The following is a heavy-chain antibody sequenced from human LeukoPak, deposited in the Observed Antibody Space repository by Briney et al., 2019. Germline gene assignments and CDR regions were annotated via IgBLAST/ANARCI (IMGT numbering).Heavy chain of an antibody. J-gene: IGHJ4*02. CDR2: ISSSSTYI. Sequence: GGSLRLSCAASGFTFSSYSMNWVRQAPGKGLEWVSSISSSSTYIYYADPVKGRFAISRDDAKNSLYLQMNSLRGEDTAVYYCARDGGSGSFYPIDYWGQGTLVTVSS. CDR1: GFTFSSYS. D-gene: IGHD3-10*01. V-gene: IGHV3-21*01. CDR3: ARDGGSGSFYPIDY.